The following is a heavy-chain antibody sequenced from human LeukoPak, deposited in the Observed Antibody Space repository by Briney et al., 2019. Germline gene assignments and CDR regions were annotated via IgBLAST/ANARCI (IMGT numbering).Heavy chain of an antibody. D-gene: IGHD1-1*01. CDR3: AKDPHRGIFDY. CDR2: TSNSGGST. CDR1: GFTFSSYA. Sequence: GGSLRLSCAASGFTFSSYAMSWVRQAPGKGLEWVSSTSNSGGSTYYADSAKGRFTISRDNSKSTLYLQMDSLRAEDTAVYYCAKDPHRGIFDYWGQGTLVTVSS. J-gene: IGHJ4*02. V-gene: IGHV3-23*01.